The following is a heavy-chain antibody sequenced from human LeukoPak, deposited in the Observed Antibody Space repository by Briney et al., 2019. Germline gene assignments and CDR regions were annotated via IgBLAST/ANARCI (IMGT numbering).Heavy chain of an antibody. CDR3: VRSLRLYNFDY. CDR2: IYCSGST. J-gene: IGHJ4*02. Sequence: PSETLSLTCTVSGGSISSYYWSWIRQPPGKGMEWIGYIYCSGSTNYNPSLKSRVTISVDTSKNQFSLKLSSVTAADTAVYYCVRSLRLYNFDYWGQGTLVTVSS. V-gene: IGHV4-59*08. CDR1: GGSISSYY.